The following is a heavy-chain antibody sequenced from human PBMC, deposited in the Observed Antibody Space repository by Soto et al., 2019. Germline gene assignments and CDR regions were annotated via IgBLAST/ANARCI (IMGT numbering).Heavy chain of an antibody. V-gene: IGHV4-30-4*01. J-gene: IGHJ5*02. CDR3: ARSAAGRGWFDP. D-gene: IGHD6-13*01. CDR1: GGSISSGDYY. CDR2: IYYSGST. Sequence: SETLSLTCTVSGGSISSGDYYWSWIRQPPGKGLEWIGYIYYSGSTYYNPSLKSRVTISVDTSKNQFSLKLSSVTAADTAVYYCARSAAGRGWFDPWGQGTLVTVSS.